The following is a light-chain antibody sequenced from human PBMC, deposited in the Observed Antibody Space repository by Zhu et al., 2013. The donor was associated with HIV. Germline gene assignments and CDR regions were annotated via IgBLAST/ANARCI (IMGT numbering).Light chain of an antibody. CDR3: AAWDDSLSSPV. CDR1: SSNIGGNT. V-gene: IGLV1-44*01. J-gene: IGLJ3*02. Sequence: QSVLTQPPSASGTPGQRVTIFCSGGSSNIGGNTVHWYQQFPRKAPQFILSTTNHRQPGLPDRFSASRSGTSASLVISGLQADDEADYFCAAWDDSLSSPVFGRGTTLTVL. CDR2: TTN.